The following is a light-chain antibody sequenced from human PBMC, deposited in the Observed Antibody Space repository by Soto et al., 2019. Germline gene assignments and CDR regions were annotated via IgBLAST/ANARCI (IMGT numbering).Light chain of an antibody. CDR2: GAS. CDR1: QSVSGN. CDR3: HPYNLSST. V-gene: IGKV3-15*01. J-gene: IGKJ3*01. Sequence: EIVMTQSPATLSVSPGERATLSCRASQSVSGNLAWYQQKPGQAPRLLIYGASTRATGIPARFSGSGSGTEFTLTISSLQPDDFATYYCHPYNLSSTFGPGTKVDIK.